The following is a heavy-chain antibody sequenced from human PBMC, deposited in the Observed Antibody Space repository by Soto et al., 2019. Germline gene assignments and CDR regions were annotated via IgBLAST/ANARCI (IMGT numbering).Heavy chain of an antibody. D-gene: IGHD5-12*01. CDR3: ARDQRGYSGYDPLATFYYYYYGMDV. V-gene: IGHV3-21*01. Sequence: GGSLRLSCAASGLPFSSYSMNWVRQAPGKGLEWVSSISSSSSYIYYADSVKGRFTISRDNAKNSLYLQMNSLRAEDTAVYYCARDQRGYSGYDPLATFYYYYYGMDVWGQGTTVTAP. CDR1: GLPFSSYS. J-gene: IGHJ6*02. CDR2: ISSSSSYI.